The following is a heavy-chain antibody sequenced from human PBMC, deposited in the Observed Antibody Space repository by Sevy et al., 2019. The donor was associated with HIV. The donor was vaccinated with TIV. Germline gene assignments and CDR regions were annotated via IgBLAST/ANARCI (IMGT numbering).Heavy chain of an antibody. D-gene: IGHD3-22*01. V-gene: IGHV4-34*01. Sequence: SETLSLTCAVYGGSFSGYYWSWIRQPPGKGLEWIGEINHSGSTNYNPSLKSRVTISVDTSKNQFSLKLSAVTAADTAVYYCAGVEPAITMLVVGSPVWFDPWGQGTLVTVSS. J-gene: IGHJ5*02. CDR1: GGSFSGYY. CDR2: INHSGST. CDR3: AGVEPAITMLVVGSPVWFDP.